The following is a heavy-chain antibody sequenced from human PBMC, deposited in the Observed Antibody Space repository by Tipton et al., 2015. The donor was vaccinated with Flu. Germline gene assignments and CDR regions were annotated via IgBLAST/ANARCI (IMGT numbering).Heavy chain of an antibody. Sequence: TLSLTCTVSGGSISSYYWSWIRQPPGKGLEWIGYIYYSGSTNYNPSLKSRVTISVDTSKNQFSLKLSSVTAADTAVYYCARGRITIFGVANRFDYWGQGTLVTVSS. V-gene: IGHV4-59*12. D-gene: IGHD3-3*01. CDR3: ARGRITIFGVANRFDY. CDR2: IYYSGST. J-gene: IGHJ4*02. CDR1: GGSISSYY.